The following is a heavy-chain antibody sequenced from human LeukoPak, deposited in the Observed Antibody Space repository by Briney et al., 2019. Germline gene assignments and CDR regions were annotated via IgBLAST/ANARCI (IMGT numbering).Heavy chain of an antibody. CDR3: ARHGGAAAAIDY. J-gene: IGHJ4*02. CDR2: IYYSGTT. D-gene: IGHD6-13*01. CDR1: GGFVSSSSYY. V-gene: IGHV4-39*01. Sequence: PSETLSLTCTVSGGFVSSSSYYWGWIRQPPGKGQEWIGSIYYSGTTYYIPSLKSRIIISVDTSKNQFSLKLNSVTAADTAVYYCARHGGAAAAIDYWGQGTLVTVSS.